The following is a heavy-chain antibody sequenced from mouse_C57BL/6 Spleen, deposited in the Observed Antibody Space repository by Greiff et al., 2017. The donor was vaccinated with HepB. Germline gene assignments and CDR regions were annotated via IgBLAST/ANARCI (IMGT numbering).Heavy chain of an antibody. D-gene: IGHD3-1*01. Sequence: EVKLVESGGGLVQPGGSLKLSCAASGFTFSDYYMYWVRQTPEKRLEWVAYISNGGGSTYYPDTVKGRFTISRDNAKNTLYLQMSRLKSEDTAMYYCARGSLGAMDYWGQGTSVTVSS. CDR1: GFTFSDYY. V-gene: IGHV5-12*01. J-gene: IGHJ4*01. CDR2: ISNGGGST. CDR3: ARGSLGAMDY.